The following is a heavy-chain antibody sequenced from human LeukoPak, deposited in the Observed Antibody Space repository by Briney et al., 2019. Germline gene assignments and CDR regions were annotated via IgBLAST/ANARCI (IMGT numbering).Heavy chain of an antibody. CDR3: ATVETVMFGVVIIGSSFDY. V-gene: IGHV1-18*01. Sequence: ASVKVSCKAAGYTFTRSGISWVRQAPGQGLEWMGWISGYNGNTIYAQMLQGRVTMTTDTSTSTAYMELRSLRFDDTAMYYCATVETVMFGVVIIGSSFDYWGQGTLVTVSS. D-gene: IGHD3-3*01. J-gene: IGHJ4*02. CDR1: GYTFTRSG. CDR2: ISGYNGNT.